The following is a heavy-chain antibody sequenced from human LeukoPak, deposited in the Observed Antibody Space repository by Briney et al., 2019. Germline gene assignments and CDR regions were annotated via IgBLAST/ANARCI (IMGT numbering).Heavy chain of an antibody. Sequence: GGSLRLSCAASGFTFSSYAMNWVRQAPGKGLEWVALIRYDGSNKYYADSVKGRFTISRDNSENTLYLQMNSLRAEDTAVYYCASPYSSLAHYYMDVWGKGTTVTVSS. V-gene: IGHV3-30*02. CDR2: IRYDGSNK. CDR3: ASPYSSLAHYYMDV. D-gene: IGHD6-6*01. J-gene: IGHJ6*03. CDR1: GFTFSSYA.